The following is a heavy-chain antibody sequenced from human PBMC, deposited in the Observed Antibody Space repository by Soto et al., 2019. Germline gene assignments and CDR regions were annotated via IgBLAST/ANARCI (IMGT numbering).Heavy chain of an antibody. J-gene: IGHJ4*02. CDR1: GFTFSSYG. CDR3: AKDRARYCGGGSCYSIFDY. D-gene: IGHD2-15*01. Sequence: QVQLVESGGGVVQPGRSLRLSCAASGFTFSSYGMHWVRQAPGKGLEWVAVISYDGSNKYYADSVKGRFTISRENSKNTLYLQMNSLRAEDTAVYYCAKDRARYCGGGSCYSIFDYWGQGTLFTVSS. V-gene: IGHV3-30*18. CDR2: ISYDGSNK.